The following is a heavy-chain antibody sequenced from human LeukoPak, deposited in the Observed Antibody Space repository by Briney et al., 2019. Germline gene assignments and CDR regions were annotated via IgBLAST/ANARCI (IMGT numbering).Heavy chain of an antibody. D-gene: IGHD3-16*02. Sequence: GGSLRLSCEAAGFTFSSYGMHWVRQAPGKGLEWVAFIRYDGSNKYYANSVKGRFTISRDNSMNTLYLQMNSLRAEDTAVYYCAKNYDYVWGSSRYLDYWGQGTLVTVSS. CDR2: IRYDGSNK. CDR1: GFTFSSYG. CDR3: AKNYDYVWGSSRYLDY. J-gene: IGHJ4*02. V-gene: IGHV3-30*02.